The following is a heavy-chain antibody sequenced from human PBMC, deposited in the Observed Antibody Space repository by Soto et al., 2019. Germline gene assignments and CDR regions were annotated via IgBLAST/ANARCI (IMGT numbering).Heavy chain of an antibody. D-gene: IGHD1-26*01. CDR1: GDTFNSYV. Sequence: QVQLVQSGAEVKTPGSSVEVSCKAAGDTFNSYVVSWVRQAPGQGLEWMGGIIFIFGAPNYAQEFQGRVTIPADKSTNTANMKLCSLRSDDTALYYCARLREIYYGLDPWGHGTLVTVSS. CDR3: ARLREIYYGLDP. J-gene: IGHJ5*02. CDR2: IIFIFGAP. V-gene: IGHV1-69*06.